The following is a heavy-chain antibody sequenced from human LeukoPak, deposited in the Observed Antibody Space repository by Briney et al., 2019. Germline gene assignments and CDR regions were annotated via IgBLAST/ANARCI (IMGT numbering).Heavy chain of an antibody. CDR3: VKDMGYNSKGDLGYFDY. J-gene: IGHJ4*02. CDR1: GFTFDDYA. Sequence: SGRSLRLSCAASGFTFDDYAMHWVRQSPGKGPEWVSSISWDSGNVGYADSVKGRFTISRDNVKNSLYLQMSSLRTEDTALYYCVKDMGYNSKGDLGYFDYWGQGTLVTVSS. D-gene: IGHD4-11*01. CDR2: ISWDSGNV. V-gene: IGHV3-9*01.